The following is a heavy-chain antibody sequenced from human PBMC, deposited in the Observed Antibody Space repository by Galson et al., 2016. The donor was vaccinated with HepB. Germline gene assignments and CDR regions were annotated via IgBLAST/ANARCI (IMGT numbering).Heavy chain of an antibody. CDR3: TSETFDYDSSGHYSAYYFDS. CDR2: LSGDGTST. CDR1: GFSFSRYW. D-gene: IGHD3-22*01. V-gene: IGHV3-74*01. J-gene: IGHJ4*02. Sequence: SLRLSCAASGFSFSRYWMHWVRQAPGKGLVWVSRLSGDGTSTASADSVKGRFTISRDNAKNKLYLQMNSLRGEDTAVYYCTSETFDYDSSGHYSAYYFDSWGQGTLVTVSS.